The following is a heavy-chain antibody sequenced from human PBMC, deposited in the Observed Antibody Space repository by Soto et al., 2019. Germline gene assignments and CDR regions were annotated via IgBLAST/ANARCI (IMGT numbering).Heavy chain of an antibody. J-gene: IGHJ6*02. Sequence: EEQLVESGGGLVQPGGSLRLSCVASGFILSGYDMHWVRQATGEGLEWVSAIGTAGDPYYSGSVKGRFTISRGNAENSVDLKMNRLRAGDTAVYYCARAGYDSSGYYFYAMDVWGPGTTVTVSS. CDR2: IGTAGDP. D-gene: IGHD3-22*01. V-gene: IGHV3-13*05. CDR3: ARAGYDSSGYYFYAMDV. CDR1: GFILSGYD.